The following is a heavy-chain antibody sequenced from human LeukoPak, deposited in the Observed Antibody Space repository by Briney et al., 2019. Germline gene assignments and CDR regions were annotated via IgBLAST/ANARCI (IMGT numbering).Heavy chain of an antibody. J-gene: IGHJ4*02. CDR2: INRSGST. D-gene: IGHD3-3*01. Sequence: PSETLSLTCAVYGGSFSGYYWSWIRQPPGKGLEWIGEINRSGSTNYNPSLKSRVTISVDTSKNQFSLKLSSVTAADTAVYYCARVQRDFWSGYQSRYFDYWGQGTLVTVSS. CDR3: ARVQRDFWSGYQSRYFDY. CDR1: GGSFSGYY. V-gene: IGHV4-34*01.